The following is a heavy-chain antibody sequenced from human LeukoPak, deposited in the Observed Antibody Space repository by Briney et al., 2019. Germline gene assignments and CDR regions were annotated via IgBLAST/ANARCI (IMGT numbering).Heavy chain of an antibody. Sequence: ASVKVSCKASGYTFTDYYMHWVRQAPGQGLEWMGWINPNNGGTKYAQKFQGRVTMTRDTSISTAYMELSRLRSDDTAVYYCARDGPLTVAAAGTGGFDYRGQGTLVTVSS. J-gene: IGHJ4*02. CDR2: INPNNGGT. D-gene: IGHD6-13*01. CDR3: ARDGPLTVAAAGTGGFDY. V-gene: IGHV1-2*02. CDR1: GYTFTDYY.